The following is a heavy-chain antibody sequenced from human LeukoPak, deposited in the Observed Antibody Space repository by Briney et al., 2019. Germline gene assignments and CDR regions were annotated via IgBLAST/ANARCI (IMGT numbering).Heavy chain of an antibody. D-gene: IGHD2-15*01. CDR2: ISGSGGST. Sequence: PGGSLRLSCAASGFTFSSYAMSWVRQAPGKGLEWVSSISGSGGSTYYPDSVKGRFTISRDNSKNTLYLQMNSLRAEDTAVYYCAPYCSGGSCYGVDYWGQGTLVTVSS. J-gene: IGHJ4*02. CDR1: GFTFSSYA. V-gene: IGHV3-23*01. CDR3: APYCSGGSCYGVDY.